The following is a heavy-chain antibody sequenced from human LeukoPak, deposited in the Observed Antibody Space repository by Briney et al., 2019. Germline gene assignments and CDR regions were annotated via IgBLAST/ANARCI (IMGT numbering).Heavy chain of an antibody. CDR2: ISGSGSDT. Sequence: GGSLRLSCAASGFTFSRNAMIWVRHAPGKGLEWVSAISGSGSDTYYADSVKGRFTISRDNSKNTVYLRMNSLRAEDTAIYYCAKDPWGSRGYFDYWGQGTLVTVSS. D-gene: IGHD7-27*01. CDR3: AKDPWGSRGYFDY. J-gene: IGHJ4*02. V-gene: IGHV3-23*01. CDR1: GFTFSRNA.